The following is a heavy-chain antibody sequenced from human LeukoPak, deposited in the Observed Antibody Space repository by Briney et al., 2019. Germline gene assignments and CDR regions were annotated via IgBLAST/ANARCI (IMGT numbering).Heavy chain of an antibody. V-gene: IGHV3-23*01. CDR3: AKDVVSGDYSYFDY. D-gene: IGHD4-17*01. CDR1: VFTFSSYA. Sequence: GGSLRLSCAASVFTFSSYAMSWVRQTPGGGLGWGSAISGSVGGTYYADSVKGRFTISRDNSKIPLYLQTNSLRAEDTALYYCAKDVVSGDYSYFDYWLQGTLVTVSS. J-gene: IGHJ4*02. CDR2: ISGSVGGT.